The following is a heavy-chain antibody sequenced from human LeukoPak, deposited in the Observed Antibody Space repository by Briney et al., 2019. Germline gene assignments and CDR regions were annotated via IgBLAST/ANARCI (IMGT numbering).Heavy chain of an antibody. CDR2: IYTSGST. CDR1: GGSISNYY. CDR3: ARGSSSWVIDY. D-gene: IGHD6-13*01. Sequence: KASETLSLTCTASGGSISNYYWSWIRQPAGKGLEWIGRIYTSGSTNYSPSLKSRVTMSVDTSKNQFSLKLSSVTAADTAVYYCARGSSSWVIDYWGQGTLVTVSS. J-gene: IGHJ4*02. V-gene: IGHV4-4*07.